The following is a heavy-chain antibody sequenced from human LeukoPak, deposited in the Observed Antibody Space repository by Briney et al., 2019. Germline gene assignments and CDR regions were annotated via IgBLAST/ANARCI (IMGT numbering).Heavy chain of an antibody. CDR1: GGSISSSSYY. CDR2: IYYSGST. V-gene: IGHV4-39*01. Sequence: PSETLSLTCTVSGGSISSSSYYWGWIRQPPGKGLEWIGSIYYSGSTYYNPSLKSRVTISVDTSKNQFSLKLSSVTAADTAVYYCARPSFITGTIDYWGQGTLVTVSS. D-gene: IGHD1-20*01. CDR3: ARPSFITGTIDY. J-gene: IGHJ4*02.